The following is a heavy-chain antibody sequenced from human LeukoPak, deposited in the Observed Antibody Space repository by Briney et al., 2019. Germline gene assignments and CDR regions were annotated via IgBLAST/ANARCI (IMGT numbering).Heavy chain of an antibody. CDR3: ALASGDYYDSSGYYYPGAFDI. CDR1: GFTFSSYG. J-gene: IGHJ3*02. V-gene: IGHV3-30*02. D-gene: IGHD3-22*01. Sequence: GGSLRLSCAASGFTFSSYGMHWVRQAPGKGLEWVAFIRYDASNKYYADSVKGRFTISRDNSKNTLSLQMNSLRAEDTAVYYCALASGDYYDSSGYYYPGAFDIWGQGTMVTVSS. CDR2: IRYDASNK.